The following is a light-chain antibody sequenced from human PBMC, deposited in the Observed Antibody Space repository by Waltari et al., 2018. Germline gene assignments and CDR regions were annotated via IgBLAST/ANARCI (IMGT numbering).Light chain of an antibody. J-gene: IGKJ1*01. CDR2: DAS. CDR3: LQRGNWPET. V-gene: IGKV3-11*01. Sequence: EIVLTQSPATLSLSPGERATLSCRASQSVGSYLAWYHHKPGPAPRLLIYDASNRASGIPARFSGSGSETDFTLTISSLEPEDFAVYYCLQRGNWPETFGQGTKVEIK. CDR1: QSVGSY.